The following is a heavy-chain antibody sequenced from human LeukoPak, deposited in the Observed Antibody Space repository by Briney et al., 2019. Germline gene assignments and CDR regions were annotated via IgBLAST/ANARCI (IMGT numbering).Heavy chain of an antibody. J-gene: IGHJ4*02. CDR2: ISSSSSTI. D-gene: IGHD3-10*01. CDR1: GFTFSSYS. Sequence: GGSLRLSCAASGFTFSSYSMNWVRQAPGKGLEWVSYISSSSSTIYYADSVKGRFTISRDNAKNSLYLQMNSLRAEDTAVYYCARDILHAVPYFDYWGQGTLVTVSS. CDR3: ARDILHAVPYFDY. V-gene: IGHV3-48*04.